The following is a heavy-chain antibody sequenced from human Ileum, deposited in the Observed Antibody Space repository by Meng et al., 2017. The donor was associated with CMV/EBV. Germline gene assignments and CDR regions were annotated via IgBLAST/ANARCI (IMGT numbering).Heavy chain of an antibody. V-gene: IGHV3-30*02. J-gene: IGHJ4*02. CDR2: KRNDGSYK. CDR3: VRINYLDH. CDR1: GFTFSSNG. Sequence: GALGEAGGGVVLSGGSLRLSCAASGFTFSSNGMHWVRQAQGKGLEWVAIKRNDGSYKYYADSVKGRFTISRDNSKNTLYLQINSLEPEDTAVYYCVRINYLDHWGQGTLVTVSS.